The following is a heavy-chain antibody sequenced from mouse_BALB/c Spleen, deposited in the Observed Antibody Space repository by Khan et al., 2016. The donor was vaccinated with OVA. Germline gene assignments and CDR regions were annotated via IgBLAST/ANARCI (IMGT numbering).Heavy chain of an antibody. Sequence: EVELVEPGGGVVKPGGSLKLSCSASGFTFSSLAMSWVRQTPEKRLEWVATISTGGHYTFYPDSVKGRFTISRDNARNTLYLQMSSPRSEDTAMFYCARILVDYYGMDYWGQGTSVTVSS. CDR1: GFTFSSLA. D-gene: IGHD2-2*01. CDR2: ISTGGHYT. CDR3: ARILVDYYGMDY. J-gene: IGHJ4*01. V-gene: IGHV5-9-3*01.